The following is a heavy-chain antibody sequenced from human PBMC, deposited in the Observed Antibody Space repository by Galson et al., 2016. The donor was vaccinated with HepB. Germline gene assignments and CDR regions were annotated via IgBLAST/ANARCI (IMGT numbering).Heavy chain of an antibody. Sequence: QSGAEVKKPGESLKISCVGSGYTLTSYWIGWVRQMPGRGLEWMGIIYPGDSDTTYSPSFQGQVTLSADRSINTAYLQWSSLKDSDSAMYYCAGRTGLIGAFDIWGRGTMVTVSS. V-gene: IGHV5-51*01. D-gene: IGHD2-8*02. CDR3: AGRTGLIGAFDI. J-gene: IGHJ3*02. CDR1: GYTLTSYW. CDR2: IYPGDSDT.